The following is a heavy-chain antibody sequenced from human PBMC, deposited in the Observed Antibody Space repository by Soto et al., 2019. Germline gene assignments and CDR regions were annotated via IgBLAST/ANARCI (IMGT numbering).Heavy chain of an antibody. CDR1: GGTFSTFG. D-gene: IGHD3-16*01. CDR2: IIPFFGTA. CDR3: ARSAPMDAGDKYYYDF. J-gene: IGHJ4*02. V-gene: IGHV1-69*13. Sequence: SVKVPCKASGGTFSTFGISWVRQAPGQGLEWMGGIIPFFGTAKYSQKFEDRISITADESTNTVYMDLRSLTSEDTAIYYCARSAPMDAGDKYYYDFWGQGALVTVSS.